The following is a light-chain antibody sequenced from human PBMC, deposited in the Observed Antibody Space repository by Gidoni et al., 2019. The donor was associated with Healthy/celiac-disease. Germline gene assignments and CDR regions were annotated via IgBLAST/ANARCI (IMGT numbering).Light chain of an antibody. CDR2: DAT. CDR3: QHRNHWLCS. CDR1: QSVSSY. Sequence: EIVLTQSPATLSLSPGEGATLSCRASQSVSSYLAWYQQKPGQAPRLLIYDATNSATGVPARFSGSGSGTDFTLTITSLQPEDFGVYYCQHRNHWLCSFGQGTKLEIK. J-gene: IGKJ2*04. V-gene: IGKV3-11*01.